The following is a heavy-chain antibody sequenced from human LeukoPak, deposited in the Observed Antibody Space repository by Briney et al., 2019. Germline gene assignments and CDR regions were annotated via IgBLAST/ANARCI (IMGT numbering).Heavy chain of an antibody. Sequence: PGGSLRLSCAASGFTFSSYSMNWVRQAPGKGLEWVSSISSSSSYIYYADSVKGRFTISRDNAKNSLYLQMNSLRAEDTAVYYCARELLSANYFDYWGQGTLVTVSS. CDR3: ARELLSANYFDY. V-gene: IGHV3-21*01. J-gene: IGHJ4*02. CDR1: GFTFSSYS. CDR2: ISSSSSYI. D-gene: IGHD1-26*01.